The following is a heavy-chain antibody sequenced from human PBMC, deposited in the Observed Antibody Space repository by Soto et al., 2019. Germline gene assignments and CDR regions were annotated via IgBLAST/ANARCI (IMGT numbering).Heavy chain of an antibody. CDR1: GASISRTGFH. Sequence: QLQQQESGPGLVKPSETLSLTCAVSGASISRTGFHWGWIRQPPGQGLEWIGSIYEGETTFYNSSLKCRVTMSADTCKNHFSLKLSSVTVAVTAVYYCARRGSGHTFDYWGQGTLVTVSS. J-gene: IGHJ4*02. CDR2: IYEGETT. D-gene: IGHD3-10*01. CDR3: ARRGSGHTFDY. V-gene: IGHV4-39*01.